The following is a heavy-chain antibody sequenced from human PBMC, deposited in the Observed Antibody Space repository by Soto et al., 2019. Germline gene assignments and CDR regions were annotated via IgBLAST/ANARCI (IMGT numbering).Heavy chain of an antibody. CDR2: IWYDGSNK. V-gene: IGHV3-33*01. D-gene: IGHD6-19*01. CDR3: ARDGRIAVAGDYYYYYGMDV. J-gene: IGHJ6*02. Sequence: PGGSLRLSCAASGFTFSSYGMHWVRQAPGKGLEWVAVIWYDGSNKYYADSVKGRFTISRDNSKNTLYLQMNSLRAEDTAVYYCARDGRIAVAGDYYYYYGMDVWGQGTTVTVSS. CDR1: GFTFSSYG.